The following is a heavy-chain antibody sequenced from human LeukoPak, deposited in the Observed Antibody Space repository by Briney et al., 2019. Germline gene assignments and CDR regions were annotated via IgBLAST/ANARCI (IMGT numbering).Heavy chain of an antibody. CDR3: ARDLASSGYYWD. J-gene: IGHJ4*02. V-gene: IGHV1-46*01. CDR1: GGTFSSYA. Sequence: ASVKVSCKASGGTFSSYAISWVRQAPGQGLEWMGIINPSGGSTSYAQKFQGRVTMTRDTSTSTVYMELSSLRSEDTAVYFCARDLASSGYYWDWGQGTLVTVSS. D-gene: IGHD3-22*01. CDR2: INPSGGST.